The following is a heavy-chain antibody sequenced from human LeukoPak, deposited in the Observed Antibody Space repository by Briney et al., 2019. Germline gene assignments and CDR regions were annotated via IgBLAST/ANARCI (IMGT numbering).Heavy chain of an antibody. Sequence: PSETLSLTCTVSGGSISSYYWSWIRQPPGKGLEWIGEINHSGSTNYNPSLKSRVTISVDTSKNQFSLKLSSVTAADTAVYYCARGSRYYGSGTFDYWGQGTLVTVSS. CDR2: INHSGST. CDR1: GGSISSYY. D-gene: IGHD3-10*01. J-gene: IGHJ4*02. V-gene: IGHV4-34*01. CDR3: ARGSRYYGSGTFDY.